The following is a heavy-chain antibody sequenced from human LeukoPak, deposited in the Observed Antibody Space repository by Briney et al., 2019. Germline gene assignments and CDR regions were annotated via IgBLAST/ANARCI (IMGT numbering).Heavy chain of an antibody. CDR1: AYTFTDYY. J-gene: IGHJ5*02. CDR2: VDPEEGET. V-gene: IGHV1-69-2*01. Sequence: ASVKISCKDSAYTFTDYYMHWWQQDPGKGHEWMGLVDPEEGETIYAEKFQGRVTITADTSTDTADMELSSLRSEGTGVYYCATDRFDPWGQGTLVTVSS. CDR3: ATDRFDP.